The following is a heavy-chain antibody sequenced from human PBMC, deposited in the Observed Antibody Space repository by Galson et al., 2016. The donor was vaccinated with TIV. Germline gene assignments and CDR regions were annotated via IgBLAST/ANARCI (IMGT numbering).Heavy chain of an antibody. J-gene: IGHJ3*01. CDR2: INPVVGTA. CDR3: ATHRGLYPIAPFYV. CDR1: GGTFGDFA. D-gene: IGHD2-2*02. V-gene: IGHV1-69*06. Sequence: SVKVSCKASGGTFGDFAISWVRQAPGQGPEWMGGINPVVGTANYAEKFRDRVPIIADKSASTAYMELSGLRSDDTAVYYCATHRGLYPIAPFYVWGQGTAVTASS.